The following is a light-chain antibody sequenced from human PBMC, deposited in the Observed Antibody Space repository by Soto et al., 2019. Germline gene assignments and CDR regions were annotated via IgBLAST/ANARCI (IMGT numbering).Light chain of an antibody. CDR1: QSVSSSY. CDR2: DAS. J-gene: IGKJ2*02. CDR3: QQYGSSPST. Sequence: EIVLTQSPGTLSLSPGERATLSCRASQSVSSSYLAWYQQKPGQAPRLLIYDASSRATGIPDRFSGSGSGTDFTLTISRLEPEDFAAYYCQQYGSSPSTFGQGTKLEIK. V-gene: IGKV3-20*01.